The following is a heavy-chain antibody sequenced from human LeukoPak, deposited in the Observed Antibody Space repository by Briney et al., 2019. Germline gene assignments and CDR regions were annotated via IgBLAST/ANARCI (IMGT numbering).Heavy chain of an antibody. J-gene: IGHJ3*02. V-gene: IGHV4-34*01. Sequence: SETLSLTCAVYGGSFSGYYWSWIRQPPGKGLEWIGEINHSGSTNYNPSLKSRVTISVDTSKNQFSLKLSSGTAGDTAVYYWAKRPDSSGWYDWEAAFDNWGQGTMVTVSS. CDR2: INHSGST. D-gene: IGHD6-19*01. CDR1: GGSFSGYY. CDR3: AKRPDSSGWYDWEAAFDN.